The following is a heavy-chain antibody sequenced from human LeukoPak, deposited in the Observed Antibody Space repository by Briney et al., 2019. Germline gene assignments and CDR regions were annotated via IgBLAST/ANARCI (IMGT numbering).Heavy chain of an antibody. CDR1: GGSINSYH. D-gene: IGHD3-22*01. Sequence: SETLSLTCSVSGGSINSYHWSWIRQPAGKGLEWIGRMYTSGNTIYNPSLKSRITMSVDTSKNQFSLKLSSVTAADTAVYYCVRDSVYYDGSGYYANYYYYMDVWGKGTTVTVFS. V-gene: IGHV4-4*07. J-gene: IGHJ6*03. CDR3: VRDSVYYDGSGYYANYYYYMDV. CDR2: MYTSGNT.